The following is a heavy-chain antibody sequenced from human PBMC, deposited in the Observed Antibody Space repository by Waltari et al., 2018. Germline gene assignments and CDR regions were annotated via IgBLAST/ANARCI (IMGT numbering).Heavy chain of an antibody. V-gene: IGHV4-59*01. CDR2: IYYSGST. Sequence: QVQLQESGPGLVKPSETLSLTCTVSGGSISSYYWRWIRQPPGKGLEWIGYIYYSGSTNYNPSLKSRVTISVDTSKNQFSLKLSSVTAADTAVYYCARAEQLGPFDYWGQGTLVTVSS. CDR1: GGSISSYY. J-gene: IGHJ4*02. D-gene: IGHD6-6*01. CDR3: ARAEQLGPFDY.